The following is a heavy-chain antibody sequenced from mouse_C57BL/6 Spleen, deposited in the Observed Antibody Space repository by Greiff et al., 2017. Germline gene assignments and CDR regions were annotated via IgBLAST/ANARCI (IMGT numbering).Heavy chain of an antibody. Sequence: QVQLKESGPELVKPGASVKISCKASGYAFSSSWMNWVKQRPGKGLEWIGRIYPGDGDTNYNGKFKGKATLTADKSSSTAYMQLSSLTSEDSAVYFCAPITTVVASFDYWGQGTTLTVSS. V-gene: IGHV1-82*01. J-gene: IGHJ2*01. CDR2: IYPGDGDT. CDR1: GYAFSSSW. CDR3: APITTVVASFDY. D-gene: IGHD1-1*01.